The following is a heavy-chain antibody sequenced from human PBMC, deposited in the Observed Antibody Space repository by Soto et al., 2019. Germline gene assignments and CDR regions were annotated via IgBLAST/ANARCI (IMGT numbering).Heavy chain of an antibody. Sequence: EVQLVESGGGLVQPGGSLRLSCAASGFTVSDHRMDWVRQAPGKGLEWVARTRDKANSYTTEYAASVKGRFTISRDDSKNSGYLQMNSLKTEETAVYYCARGDTSGCVAYWGQGTLVTVSS. V-gene: IGHV3-72*01. D-gene: IGHD3-22*01. CDR2: TRDKANSYTT. J-gene: IGHJ4*02. CDR3: ARGDTSGCVAY. CDR1: GFTVSDHR.